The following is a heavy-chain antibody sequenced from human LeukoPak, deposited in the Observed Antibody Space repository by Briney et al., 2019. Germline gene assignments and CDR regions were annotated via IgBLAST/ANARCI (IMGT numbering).Heavy chain of an antibody. D-gene: IGHD5-12*01. J-gene: IGHJ3*01. Sequence: SETLSLTCTVSGVSISSYYWSWIRQPPGKGLEWIGYIYYSGSTNYNPSLKSRVTISVDTSKNQFPLKLSSVTAADTAVYYCARDQGYAAYWGQGTMVTVSS. CDR3: ARDQGYAAY. V-gene: IGHV4-59*01. CDR2: IYYSGST. CDR1: GVSISSYY.